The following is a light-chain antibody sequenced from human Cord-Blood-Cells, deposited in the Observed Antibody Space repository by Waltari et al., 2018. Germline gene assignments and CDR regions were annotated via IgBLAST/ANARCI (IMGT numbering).Light chain of an antibody. Sequence: DIVMTQSPDSLAVSLGERATINCKSSQIVLYSSNNKNYLAWYQQKPGQPPKLLIYWASTRESVVPDRFSGSGSGTDFTLTISSLQAEDVAVYYCQQYYSTPRTFGPGTKVDIK. J-gene: IGKJ3*01. V-gene: IGKV4-1*01. CDR1: QIVLYSSNNKNY. CDR2: WAS. CDR3: QQYYSTPRT.